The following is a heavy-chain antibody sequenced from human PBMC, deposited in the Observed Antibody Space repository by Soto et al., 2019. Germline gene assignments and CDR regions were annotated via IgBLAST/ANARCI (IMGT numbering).Heavy chain of an antibody. CDR2: ISSSSSTI. V-gene: IGHV3-48*01. CDR3: AIDLNYRHFDY. D-gene: IGHD1-7*01. Sequence: EVQLVESGGGLVQPGGSLRLSCAASGFTFSSYSMNWVRQAPGKGLEWVSYISSSSSTIYYADSVKGRFTISRDNAKNSLYLQINSLISADTAVYYCAIDLNYRHFDYCGQGTLVTVSS. CDR1: GFTFSSYS. J-gene: IGHJ4*02.